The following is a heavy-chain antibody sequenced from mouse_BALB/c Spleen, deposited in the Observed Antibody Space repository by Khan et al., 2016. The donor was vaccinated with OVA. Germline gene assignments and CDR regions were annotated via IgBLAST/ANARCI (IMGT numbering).Heavy chain of an antibody. CDR1: GYTFTSYV. J-gene: IGHJ3*01. CDR3: VESLYYYGGAYEGFAY. Sequence: VQLQQSGPELVKPGASVKMSCKASGYTFTSYVMHWVKQKPGQGLEWIGYISPNSDGSKSNAKFRGKATLTSDKSSSPSYMELSRLSSEDSAVFNSVESLYYYGGAYEGFAYWGQGTLVTVSA. CDR2: ISPNSDGS. V-gene: IGHV1S136*01. D-gene: IGHD1-1*02.